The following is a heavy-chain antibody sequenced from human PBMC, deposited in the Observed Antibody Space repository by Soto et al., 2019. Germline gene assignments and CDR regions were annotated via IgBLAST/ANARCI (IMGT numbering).Heavy chain of an antibody. CDR3: ARDLPAMIRGVIKNYYGMDV. CDR2: IYYSGST. V-gene: IGHV4-31*03. Sequence: ASETLSLTCTVSGGSISSGGYYWSWIRQHPGKGLEWIGYIYYSGSTYYNPSLKSRVTISVDTSKNQFSLKLSSVTAADTAVYYCARDLPAMIRGVIKNYYGMDVWGQGTTVTVSS. J-gene: IGHJ6*02. CDR1: GGSISSGGYY. D-gene: IGHD3-10*01.